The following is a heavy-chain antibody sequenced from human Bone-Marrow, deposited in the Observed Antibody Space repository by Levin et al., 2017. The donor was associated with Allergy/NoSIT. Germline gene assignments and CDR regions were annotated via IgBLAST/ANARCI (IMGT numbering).Heavy chain of an antibody. J-gene: IGHJ4*02. CDR2: ISAYNGNT. Sequence: ASVKVSCKASGYTFTSYGISWVRQAPGQGLEWMGWISAYNGNTNYAQKLQGRVTMTTDTSTSTAYMELRSLRSDDTAAYYCARVVGDSGYDYESTSRDYYDSSGYYFYFDYWGQGTLVTVSS. V-gene: IGHV1-18*01. CDR1: GYTFTSYG. CDR3: ARVVGDSGYDYESTSRDYYDSSGYYFYFDY. D-gene: IGHD3-22*01.